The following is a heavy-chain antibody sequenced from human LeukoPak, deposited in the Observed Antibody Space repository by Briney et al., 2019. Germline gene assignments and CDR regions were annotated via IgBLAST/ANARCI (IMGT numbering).Heavy chain of an antibody. V-gene: IGHV3-30*18. J-gene: IGHJ6*04. CDR1: GFTFSSYG. CDR3: AKGGYCSGGSCYLYYYYYGRDV. Sequence: GRSLRLSCAASGFTFSSYGMHWVRQAPGKGLEWVAVISYDGSNKYYADSVKGRFTISRDNSKNTLYLQMNSLRAEDTAVYYCAKGGYCSGGSCYLYYYYYGRDVWGKGTTVTVSS. D-gene: IGHD2-15*01. CDR2: ISYDGSNK.